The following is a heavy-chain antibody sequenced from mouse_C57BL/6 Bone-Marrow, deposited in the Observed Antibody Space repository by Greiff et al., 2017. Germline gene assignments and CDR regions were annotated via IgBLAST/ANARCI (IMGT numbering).Heavy chain of an antibody. V-gene: IGHV1-63*01. J-gene: IGHJ3*01. Sequence: VQLVESGAELVRPGTSVKMSCKASGYTFTNYWIGWAKQRPGNGLEWFGDIYPGGGYTNYNEKCKGKATLTADKSSSTAYMQFSSLTSEDSAIYYCARGDYYGSSFAYGGQGTLVTVSA. CDR2: IYPGGGYT. D-gene: IGHD1-1*01. CDR1: GYTFTNYW. CDR3: ARGDYYGSSFAY.